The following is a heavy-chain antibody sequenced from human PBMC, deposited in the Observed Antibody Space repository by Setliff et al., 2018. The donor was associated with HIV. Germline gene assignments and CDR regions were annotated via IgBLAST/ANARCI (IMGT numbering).Heavy chain of an antibody. V-gene: IGHV4-34*01. Sequence: SETLSLTCAVYGGSFSGWYWTWIRLIPGKGLEWIGEIEYGGSTTYNPSLESRVTISVDTSKTQFSLKLSDVTVADTGIYYCARGPARRYRFSTVYGLWGPGTMVT. CDR3: ARGPARRYRFSTVYGL. J-gene: IGHJ3*01. CDR2: IEYGGST. CDR1: GGSFSGWY. D-gene: IGHD2-2*01.